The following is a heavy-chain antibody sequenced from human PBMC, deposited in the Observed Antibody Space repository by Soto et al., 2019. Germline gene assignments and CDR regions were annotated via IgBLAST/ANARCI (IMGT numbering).Heavy chain of an antibody. CDR2: IIPIFGTA. CDR1: GGTFSSYA. V-gene: IGHV1-69*01. Sequence: QVQLVQSGAEVKKPGSSVKVSCKASGGTFSSYAISWVRQAPGQGLEWMGGIIPIFGTANYAQKFQGRVTITADDATSTAYMELSSLRSEDTAVYYCARDLSREAYYDSSGYFDYWGQGTLVTVSS. J-gene: IGHJ4*02. CDR3: ARDLSREAYYDSSGYFDY. D-gene: IGHD3-22*01.